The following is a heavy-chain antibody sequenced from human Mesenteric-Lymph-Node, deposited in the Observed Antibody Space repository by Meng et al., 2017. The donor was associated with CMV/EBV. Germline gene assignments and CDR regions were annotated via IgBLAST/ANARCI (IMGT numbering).Heavy chain of an antibody. D-gene: IGHD2/OR15-2a*01. CDR2: SYGNGIT. CDR1: GVAVTIGAEH. Sequence: QESGQGEVNTAEPLEMTCCVAGVAVTIGAEHWSWSRETPGKGLEWIGYSYGNGITSYNPSLKSRVTILLETSKNQFSLKLNSVTTADTAVYYCAKSRSSTPGIVDDWGQGTLVTVSS. CDR3: AKSRSSTPGIVDD. V-gene: IGHV4-61*08. J-gene: IGHJ4*02.